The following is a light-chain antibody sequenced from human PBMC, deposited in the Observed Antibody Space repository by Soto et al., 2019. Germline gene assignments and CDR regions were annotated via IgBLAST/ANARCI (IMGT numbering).Light chain of an antibody. CDR1: SSDVGGYNY. CDR3: KSYAGSNTYV. V-gene: IGLV2-14*01. Sequence: QSVLTQPASVSGSRGQSITISCTGTSSDVGGYNYDSWYQHHPGKAPKLMIYEVSNRPSGVSYRFSGSKSGNTASLTISGLQAADEADYFCKSYAGSNTYVFGSGTKAAVL. CDR2: EVS. J-gene: IGLJ1*01.